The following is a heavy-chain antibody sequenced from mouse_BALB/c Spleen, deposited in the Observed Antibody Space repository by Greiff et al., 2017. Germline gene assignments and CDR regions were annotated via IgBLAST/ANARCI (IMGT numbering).Heavy chain of an antibody. CDR2: ILPGSGST. CDR3: ARQGAYYRYDVAY. CDR1: GYTFSSYW. D-gene: IGHD2-14*01. V-gene: IGHV1-9*01. Sequence: QVQLQQSGAELMKPGASVKISCKATGYTFSSYWIEWVKQRPGHGLEWIGEILPGSGSTNYNEKFKGKATFTADTSSNTAYMQLSSLTSEDSAVYCCARQGAYYRYDVAYWGQGTLVTVSA. J-gene: IGHJ3*01.